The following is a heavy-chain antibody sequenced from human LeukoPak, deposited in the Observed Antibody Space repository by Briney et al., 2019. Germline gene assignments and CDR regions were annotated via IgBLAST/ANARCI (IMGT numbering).Heavy chain of an antibody. V-gene: IGHV3-23*01. J-gene: IGHJ4*02. CDR3: ARWGEDKEGWRYYVDD. D-gene: IGHD3-16*01. CDR1: GLTLNNYV. CDR2: VNYDGGYT. Sequence: GGSLTLSCAASGLTLNNYVMRWVRQAPGKGLECVSSVNYDGGYTDYADAVKGRFTISRDNSKSTLYMQMNGLRAEDTATYYCARWGEDKEGWRYYVDDWGQGTPVIASS.